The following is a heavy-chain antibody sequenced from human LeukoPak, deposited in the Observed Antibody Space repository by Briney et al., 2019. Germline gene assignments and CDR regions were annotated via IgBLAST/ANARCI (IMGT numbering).Heavy chain of an antibody. CDR1: GYTLTELS. Sequence: GASVKVSCKVSGYTLTELSMHWLRQAPGKGLEWMGGFDPEDGETIYAQKFQGRVTMTEDTSADTAYMELSSLRSEDTAVYYCATDIVYYYDSSGQYAYWGQGTLVTVSS. J-gene: IGHJ4*02. CDR3: ATDIVYYYDSSGQYAY. V-gene: IGHV1-24*01. D-gene: IGHD3-22*01. CDR2: FDPEDGET.